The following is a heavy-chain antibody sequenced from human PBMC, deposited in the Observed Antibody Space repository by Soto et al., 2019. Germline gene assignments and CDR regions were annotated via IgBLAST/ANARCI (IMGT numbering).Heavy chain of an antibody. CDR3: ARQDVVVPAAIPDYYYYYGMDV. CDR1: GYSFTSYW. CDR2: IDPSDSYT. J-gene: IGHJ6*02. D-gene: IGHD2-2*02. Sequence: GESLKISCKGSGYSFTSYWISWVRQMPGKGLEWMGRIDPSDSYTNYSPSFQGHVTISADKPISTAYLQWSSLKASDTAMYYCARQDVVVPAAIPDYYYYYGMDVWGQGTTVTVSS. V-gene: IGHV5-10-1*01.